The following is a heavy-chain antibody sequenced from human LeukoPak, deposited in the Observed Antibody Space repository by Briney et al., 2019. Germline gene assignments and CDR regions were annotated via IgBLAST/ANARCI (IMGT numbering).Heavy chain of an antibody. CDR1: GYSFTSYW. Sequence: GESLKISCKGSGYSFTSYWIGWVRQMPGKGLEWMGIIYPGDSDTRYSPSFQVQVTISADKSISTAYLQWSSLKASDTAMYYCARRDYYDSSGYYFEGAFDIWGQGTMVTVSS. V-gene: IGHV5-51*01. J-gene: IGHJ3*02. CDR2: IYPGDSDT. CDR3: ARRDYYDSSGYYFEGAFDI. D-gene: IGHD3-22*01.